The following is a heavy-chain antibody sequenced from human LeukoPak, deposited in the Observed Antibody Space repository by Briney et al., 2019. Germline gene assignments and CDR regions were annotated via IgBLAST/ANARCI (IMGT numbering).Heavy chain of an antibody. Sequence: SETLSLTCSVSGASISSGSNYWGWIRQPPGKTLEWIGSIYSSGSTYYNSSLQSRVIIIIDTPKNHFSLTLSSVTAADTAVYYCARGVRWLQSAAFDTWGQGTMVTVSS. J-gene: IGHJ3*02. CDR3: ARGVRWLQSAAFDT. CDR1: GASISSGSNY. D-gene: IGHD5-24*01. V-gene: IGHV4-39*07. CDR2: IYSSGST.